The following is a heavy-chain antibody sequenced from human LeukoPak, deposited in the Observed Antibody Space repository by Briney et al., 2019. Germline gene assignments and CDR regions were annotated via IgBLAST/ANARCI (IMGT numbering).Heavy chain of an antibody. Sequence: ASVKVSCKASGGTFSSYAISWVRQAPGQGLEWMGRIIPILGIANYAQKFQGRVTITADKSTSTAYMELSSLRSEDTAVYYCASHLRYYYDSSGYYDYWGQGTLVTVSS. V-gene: IGHV1-69*04. J-gene: IGHJ4*02. CDR3: ASHLRYYYDSSGYYDY. CDR1: GGTFSSYA. CDR2: IIPILGIA. D-gene: IGHD3-22*01.